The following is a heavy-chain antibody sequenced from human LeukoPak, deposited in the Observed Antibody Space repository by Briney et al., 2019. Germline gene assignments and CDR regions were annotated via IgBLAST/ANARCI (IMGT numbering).Heavy chain of an antibody. J-gene: IGHJ4*02. CDR2: IYHSGST. CDR1: GGSISSGGYY. CDR3: ASVPRDCSSTSCHIWSY. V-gene: IGHV4-30-2*01. D-gene: IGHD2-2*02. Sequence: SETLSLTCTVSGGSISSGGYYWSWIRQPPGKGLEWIGYIYHSGSTYYNPSLKSRVTISVDRSKNQFSLKLSSVTAADTAVYYCASVPRDCSSTSCHIWSYWGQGTLVTVSS.